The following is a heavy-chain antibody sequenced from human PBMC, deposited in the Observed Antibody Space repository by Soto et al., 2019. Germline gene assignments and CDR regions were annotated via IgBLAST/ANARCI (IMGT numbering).Heavy chain of an antibody. CDR1: GDSISTVDYF. CDR3: ARGRYCLTGRCFPNWFDS. D-gene: IGHD2-15*01. V-gene: IGHV4-30-4*01. CDR2: IYKSATT. Sequence: SETLSLTCSVSGDSISTVDYFWAWIRQPPGQSLEYIGYIYKSATTYYNPSFESRVAISLDTSKSQVSLNVTSVTAADTAVYFCARGRYCLTGRCFPNWFDSWGQGTLVTVSS. J-gene: IGHJ5*01.